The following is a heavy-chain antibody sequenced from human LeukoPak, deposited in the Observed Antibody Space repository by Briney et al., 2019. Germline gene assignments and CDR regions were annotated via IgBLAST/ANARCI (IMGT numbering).Heavy chain of an antibody. J-gene: IGHJ4*02. Sequence: PGGSLRLSCVASGFTYSDYWMSWVRQGPGKGLEWVATIKGDGSVKNYVDSVKGRFTISRDNSKNTLYLQMNSLRAEDTAVYYCASPYSSSWCTDYWGQGTLVTVSS. CDR2: IKGDGSVK. CDR1: GFTYSDYW. D-gene: IGHD6-13*01. V-gene: IGHV3-7*01. CDR3: ASPYSSSWCTDY.